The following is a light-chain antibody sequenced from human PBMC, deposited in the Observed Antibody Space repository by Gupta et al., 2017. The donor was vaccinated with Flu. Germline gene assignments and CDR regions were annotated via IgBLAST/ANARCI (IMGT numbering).Light chain of an antibody. V-gene: IGLV6-57*01. CDR2: EDN. CDR1: SGSIASNY. CDR3: QSYDGTNRGV. Sequence: NFILTKPHSESASPGTTVIISCTRSSGSIASNYVQWYQQRPGSSPTTVIYEDNQRPSGVPDRFSGSIDSSSNSASLTISGLQTEDEADYHCQSYDGTNRGVFGGGTKLTVL. J-gene: IGLJ3*02.